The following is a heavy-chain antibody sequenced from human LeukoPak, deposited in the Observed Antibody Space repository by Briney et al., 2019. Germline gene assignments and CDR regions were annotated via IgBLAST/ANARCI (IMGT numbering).Heavy chain of an antibody. CDR1: GFTFSNYA. CDR2: VSGRDTST. D-gene: IGHD3-9*01. V-gene: IGHV3-23*01. Sequence: GGSLRLSCAASGFTFSNYAMSWVRQAPGKGLEWVSAVSGRDTSTYYTDSVRGRFTISRDNSKNTLYLQMNSLSAEDTAIYYCAKWGDYDVLTGYYDSDYWGQGTLVTVSS. J-gene: IGHJ4*02. CDR3: AKWGDYDVLTGYYDSDY.